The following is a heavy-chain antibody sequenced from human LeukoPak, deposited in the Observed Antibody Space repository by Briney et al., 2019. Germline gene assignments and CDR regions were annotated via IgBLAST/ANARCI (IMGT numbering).Heavy chain of an antibody. CDR2: IIPIFGTA. CDR1: GGTFSSYA. CDR3: ARVLAVAGSYYFDY. D-gene: IGHD6-19*01. Sequence: SVKVSCKASGGTFSSYAISWERQAPGQGLEWMGGIIPIFGTANYAQKFQGRVTITADESTSTAYMELSSLRSEDTAVYYCARVLAVAGSYYFDYWGQGTLVTVSS. J-gene: IGHJ4*02. V-gene: IGHV1-69*13.